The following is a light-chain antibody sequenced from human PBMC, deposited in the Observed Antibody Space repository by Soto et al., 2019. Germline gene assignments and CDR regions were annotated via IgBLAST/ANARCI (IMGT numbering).Light chain of an antibody. V-gene: IGLV6-57*04. CDR3: QSYDSSTVV. CDR2: EDN. J-gene: IGLJ2*01. Sequence: NFMLTQPHSVSESPGKTVTISCTRSSGTIASNYVQWYQQRPGSAPTTVIYEDNQRPSGVPDRFSGSTDGSSNSASLTISGLQTEDVADYYCQSYDSSTVVFGGGTKVTVL. CDR1: SGTIASNY.